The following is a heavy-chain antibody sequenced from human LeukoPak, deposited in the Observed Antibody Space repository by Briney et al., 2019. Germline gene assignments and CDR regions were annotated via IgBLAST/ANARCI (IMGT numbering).Heavy chain of an antibody. CDR1: GYTFTSYA. CDR2: INAGNGDT. D-gene: IGHD3-9*01. V-gene: IGHV1-3*01. J-gene: IGHJ6*04. Sequence: ASVKVSCKASGYTFTSYAMHWVRQAPGQRLEWMGWINAGNGDTKYSQKFQGRVTITRDTSASTAYMELSSLRSEDTAVYYCARGRYFDWLDYYYGMDVWGKGITVTVSS. CDR3: ARGRYFDWLDYYYGMDV.